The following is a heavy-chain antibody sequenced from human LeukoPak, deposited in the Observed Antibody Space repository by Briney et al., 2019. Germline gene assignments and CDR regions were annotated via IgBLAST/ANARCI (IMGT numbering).Heavy chain of an antibody. D-gene: IGHD6-19*01. V-gene: IGHV3-23*01. Sequence: GGSLRLSCAASGFTFSSCAMSWVRQAPGKGLEWVSAISGSGGSTYYADSVKGRFTISRDNSKNTLYLQMNSLRAEDTAVYYCAKEGVVAVAAHDFDYWGQGTLVTVSS. CDR3: AKEGVVAVAAHDFDY. CDR1: GFTFSSCA. J-gene: IGHJ4*02. CDR2: ISGSGGST.